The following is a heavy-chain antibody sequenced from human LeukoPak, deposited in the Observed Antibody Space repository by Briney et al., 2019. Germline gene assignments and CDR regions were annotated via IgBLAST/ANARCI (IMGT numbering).Heavy chain of an antibody. CDR3: ARDDSGSYPYYFDY. J-gene: IGHJ4*02. CDR1: GFTFSSYA. V-gene: IGHV3-30*04. Sequence: PGGSLRLSCAASGFTFSSYAMHWVRQAPGKGLEWVAVISYDGSNKYYADSVKGRFTISRDNSKNTLYLQMNSLRAEDTAVYYCARDDSGSYPYYFDYWGQGTLVTVSS. CDR2: ISYDGSNK. D-gene: IGHD1-26*01.